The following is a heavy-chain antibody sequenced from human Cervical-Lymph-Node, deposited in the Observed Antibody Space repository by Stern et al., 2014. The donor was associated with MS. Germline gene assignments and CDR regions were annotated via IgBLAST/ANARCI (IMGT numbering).Heavy chain of an antibody. CDR1: GFTFSSYS. J-gene: IGHJ6*02. Sequence: EVQLLESGGGLVQPGGSLRLSCAASGFTFSSYSMNWVRQAPGKGLEWVSYISSSSSTIYYADSVKGRFTISRDNAKNSLYLQMNSLRAEDTAVYYCARDKPSVGLYGMDVWGQGTTVTVSS. V-gene: IGHV3-48*01. CDR3: ARDKPSVGLYGMDV. D-gene: IGHD1-26*01. CDR2: ISSSSSTI.